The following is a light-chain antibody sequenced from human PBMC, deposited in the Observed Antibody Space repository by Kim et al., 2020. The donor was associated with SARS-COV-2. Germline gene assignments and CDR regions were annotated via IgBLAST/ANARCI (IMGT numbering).Light chain of an antibody. CDR3: QSSYSSHTFWV. CDR2: EDT. Sequence: SYELTQPPSVSVSPGQTARITCSGDALPNQYAYWFQQKPGQAPVLVIYEDTERPSGIPERFSGSTSGTTVTLTISGVQAEDEADYYCQSSYSSHTFWVFG. V-gene: IGLV3-25*03. J-gene: IGLJ3*02. CDR1: ALPNQY.